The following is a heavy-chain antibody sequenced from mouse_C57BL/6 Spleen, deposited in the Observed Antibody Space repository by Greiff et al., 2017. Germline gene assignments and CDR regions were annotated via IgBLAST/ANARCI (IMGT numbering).Heavy chain of an antibody. CDR2: INPNNGGT. D-gene: IGHD1-1*01. CDR3: AKRGEFITTVAYFDY. CDR1: GYTFTDYN. J-gene: IGHJ2*01. Sequence: VHVKQSGPELVKPGASVKMSCKASGYTFTDYNMHWVKQSHGKSLEWIGYINPNNGGTSYNQKFKGKATLTVNKSSSTAYMELRSLTSEDSAVYYCAKRGEFITTVAYFDYWGQGTTLTVSS. V-gene: IGHV1-22*01.